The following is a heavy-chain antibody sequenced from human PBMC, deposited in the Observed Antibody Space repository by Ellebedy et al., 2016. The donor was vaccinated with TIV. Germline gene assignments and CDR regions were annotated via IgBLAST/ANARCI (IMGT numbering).Heavy chain of an antibody. CDR1: GYTFTGYY. Sequence: ASVKVSXKASGYTFTGYYMHWVRQAPGQGLEWMGWINPNSGGTNYAQKFQGRVTMTRDTSISTAYMELSRLRSDDTAVYYCARTYYYDSSGQGVAFDYWGQGTLVTVSS. D-gene: IGHD3-22*01. J-gene: IGHJ4*02. CDR3: ARTYYYDSSGQGVAFDY. CDR2: INPNSGGT. V-gene: IGHV1-2*02.